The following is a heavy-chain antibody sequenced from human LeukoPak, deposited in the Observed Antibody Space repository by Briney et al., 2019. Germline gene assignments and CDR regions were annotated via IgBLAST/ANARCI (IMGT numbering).Heavy chain of an antibody. D-gene: IGHD3-10*01. V-gene: IGHV1-2*02. CDR3: ATGESVTTHDY. CDR2: INPNSGGT. CDR1: GYTFTGYY. J-gene: IGHJ4*02. Sequence: ASVKVSCKASGYTFTGYYMHWVRQAPGQGLEWMGWINPNSGGTNYAQKFQGRVTMTEDTSTDTAYMELSSLRSEDTAVYYCATGESVTTHDYWGQGTLVTVSS.